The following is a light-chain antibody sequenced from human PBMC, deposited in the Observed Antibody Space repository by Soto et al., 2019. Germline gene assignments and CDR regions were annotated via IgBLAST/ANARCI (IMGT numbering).Light chain of an antibody. CDR1: QSVSSY. Sequence: EIVLTQSPATLSLSPGERATLSCRASQSVSSYLVWYQQKPGQAPRLLIYDASNRATGIPARFSGSGSGTDFTLTISSLEPEDFAVYYCQERGAWPLTFGGGTKVEIK. V-gene: IGKV3-11*01. J-gene: IGKJ4*01. CDR2: DAS. CDR3: QERGAWPLT.